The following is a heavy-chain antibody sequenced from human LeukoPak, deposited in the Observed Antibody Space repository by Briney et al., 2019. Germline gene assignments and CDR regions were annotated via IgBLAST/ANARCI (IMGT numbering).Heavy chain of an antibody. CDR2: IIPIFGTA. V-gene: IGHV1-69*05. J-gene: IGHJ6*03. Sequence: GASVKVSCKASGGSFSSYAISGVRQAPGQGLEWMGGIIPIFGTASYAQKFQGRVTITTDESTSTAYMKLSSLRSEDTAVYYCARGADIVVVPAAAKSEGLYYYYYMDVWGKGTTVTVSS. CDR3: ARGADIVVVPAAAKSEGLYYYYYMDV. D-gene: IGHD2-2*01. CDR1: GGSFSSYA.